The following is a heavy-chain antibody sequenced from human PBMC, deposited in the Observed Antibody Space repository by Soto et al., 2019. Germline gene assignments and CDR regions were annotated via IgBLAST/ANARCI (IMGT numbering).Heavy chain of an antibody. CDR3: ARDPVLVTAPGLNWFDP. Sequence: QVQLVQSGAEVKKPGASVKVSCKASGYTFTSYGISWVRQAPGQGLERMGWISAYNDNTNYAQKVQGRVTMTTDTSTSTAYMELRSLRSDDTAVYYCARDPVLVTAPGLNWFDPWGQGTLVTVSS. CDR1: GYTFTSYG. V-gene: IGHV1-18*01. J-gene: IGHJ5*02. D-gene: IGHD6-13*01. CDR2: ISAYNDNT.